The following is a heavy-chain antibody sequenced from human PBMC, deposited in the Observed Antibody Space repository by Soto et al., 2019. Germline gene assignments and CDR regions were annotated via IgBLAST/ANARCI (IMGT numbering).Heavy chain of an antibody. CDR1: GFTVSSNY. D-gene: IGHD3-9*01. CDR2: IYSGGST. J-gene: IGHJ6*02. Sequence: EVQLVESGGGLIQPGGSLRLSCAASGFTVSSNYMSWVRQAPGKGLVWVSVIYSGGSTYYADSVKGRFTISRDNSKNTLYLQMNRLTAEDTAGYYCARDKLGTFDWLPATRRYYYCGMDVWGQGTTVTVSS. V-gene: IGHV3-53*01. CDR3: ARDKLGTFDWLPATRRYYYCGMDV.